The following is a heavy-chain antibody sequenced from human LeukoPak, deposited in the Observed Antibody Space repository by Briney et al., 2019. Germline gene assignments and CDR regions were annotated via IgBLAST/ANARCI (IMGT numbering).Heavy chain of an antibody. CDR3: ASCQVIRVTATERYYYYMDV. J-gene: IGHJ6*03. CDR1: GGTFSSYD. Sequence: SVKLSCKASGGTFSSYDISWVRQRPGQGLEWMGGIIPIFGTANYARKFQGRVTITTDESTSTAYMELSSLRSEDTAVYYCASCQVIRVTATERYYYYMDVWGKGATVTVSS. V-gene: IGHV1-69*05. CDR2: IIPIFGTA. D-gene: IGHD2-21*02.